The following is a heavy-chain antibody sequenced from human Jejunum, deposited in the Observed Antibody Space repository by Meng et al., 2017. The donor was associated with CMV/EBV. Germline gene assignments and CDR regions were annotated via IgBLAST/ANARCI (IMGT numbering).Heavy chain of an antibody. CDR2: ISSSGDTI. CDR3: ARGDYDFWGGY. CDR1: FSTYE. V-gene: IGHV3-48*03. J-gene: IGHJ4*02. D-gene: IGHD3-3*01. Sequence: FSTYEMNWVHQAPGKGLEWISSISSSGDTIYYADSVKGRFTISRDNAKNSLYLQMNSLRAEDTAVYYCARGDYDFWGGYWGQGTLVTVSS.